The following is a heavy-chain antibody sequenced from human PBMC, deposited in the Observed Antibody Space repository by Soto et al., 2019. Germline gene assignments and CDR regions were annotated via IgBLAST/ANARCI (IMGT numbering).Heavy chain of an antibody. CDR3: ARGDSSGLVNYYYYGMDV. V-gene: IGHV3-30-3*01. Sequence: GGSLRLSCAASGFTFSSYAMHWVRQAPGKGLEWVAVISYDGSNKYYADSVKGRFTISRDNSKNTLYLQMNSLRAEDTAVYYCARGDSSGLVNYYYYGMDVWGQGTTVTVSS. J-gene: IGHJ6*02. CDR2: ISYDGSNK. D-gene: IGHD3-22*01. CDR1: GFTFSSYA.